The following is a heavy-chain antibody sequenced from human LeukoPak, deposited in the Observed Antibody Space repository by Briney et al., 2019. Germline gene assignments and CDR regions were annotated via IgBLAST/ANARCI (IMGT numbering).Heavy chain of an antibody. V-gene: IGHV4-34*01. CDR3: ARDRPRWVITQNFDY. Sequence: GSLRLSCAASGFTFSSYSMNWIRQPPGKGLEWIGEINHSGSTNYNPSLKSRVTISVDTSKNQFSLKLSSVTAADTAVYYCARDRPRWVITQNFDYWGQGTLVTVSS. J-gene: IGHJ4*02. D-gene: IGHD3-22*01. CDR2: INHSGST. CDR1: GFTFSSYS.